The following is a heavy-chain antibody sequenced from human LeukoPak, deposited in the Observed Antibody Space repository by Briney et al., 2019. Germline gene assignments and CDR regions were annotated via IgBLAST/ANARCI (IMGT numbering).Heavy chain of an antibody. CDR1: GFTFSSYG. D-gene: IGHD2-15*01. CDR2: ISGTGGTT. V-gene: IGHV3-23*01. Sequence: SGGCLRLSCAASGFTFSSYGISWVRQAPGRGLEWVSAISGTGGTTYYADSVKGRFTISRHNSKNTLYLQMNSLRAEDTAVYYCAKNGDRGAYCSGGSCYPYYYYYMDVWGKGATVTISS. CDR3: AKNGDRGAYCSGGSCYPYYYYYMDV. J-gene: IGHJ6*03.